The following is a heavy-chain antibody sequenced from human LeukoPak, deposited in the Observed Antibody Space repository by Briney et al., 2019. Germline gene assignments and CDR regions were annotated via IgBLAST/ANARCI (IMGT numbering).Heavy chain of an antibody. CDR2: IYYSGST. J-gene: IGHJ6*02. CDR3: ARGNIDLYYYGMDV. V-gene: IGHV4-59*01. CDR1: GGSISNFY. Sequence: PSETLSLTCTVSGGSISNFYWIWIRQPPGKGLEWIGYIYYSGSTNYDPSLESRVTISVDTSKNQFSLKLSSVTDADTAVYYCARGNIDLYYYGMDVWGQGTTVTVSS.